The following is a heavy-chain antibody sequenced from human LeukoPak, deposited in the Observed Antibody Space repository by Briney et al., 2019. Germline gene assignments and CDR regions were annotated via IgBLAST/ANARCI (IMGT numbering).Heavy chain of an antibody. V-gene: IGHV4-59*01. CDR1: GGSFSGYY. J-gene: IGHJ4*02. D-gene: IGHD6-19*01. Sequence: SETLSLTCAVYGGSFSGYYWSWIRQPPGKGLEWIGYIYYSGSTNYNPSLKSRVTISVDTSKNQFSLKLSSVTAADTAVYYCARGGWYYFYWGQGTLVTVSS. CDR3: ARGGWYYFY. CDR2: IYYSGST.